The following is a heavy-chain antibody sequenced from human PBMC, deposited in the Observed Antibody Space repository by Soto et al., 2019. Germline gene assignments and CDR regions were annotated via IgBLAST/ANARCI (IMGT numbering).Heavy chain of an antibody. CDR1: GFTFSSYG. D-gene: IGHD6-6*01. CDR3: ARDLNGEQLNPKYYFDY. J-gene: IGHJ4*02. V-gene: IGHV3-33*01. CDR2: IWYDGSNK. Sequence: GGSLRLSCAASGFTFSSYGMHWVRQAPGKGLEWVAVIWYDGSNKYYADSVKGRFTISRDNSKNTLYLQMNSLRAEDTAVYYCARDLNGEQLNPKYYFDYWGQGTLVTVSS.